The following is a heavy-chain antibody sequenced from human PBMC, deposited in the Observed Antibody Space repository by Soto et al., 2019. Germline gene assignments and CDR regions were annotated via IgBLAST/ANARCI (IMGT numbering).Heavy chain of an antibody. D-gene: IGHD4-17*01. CDR2: ISYDGSNK. CDR3: ARDLGGNHDYGGNYFDY. J-gene: IGHJ4*02. CDR1: GFTFSSYA. Sequence: QVQLVESGGGVVQPGRSLRLSCAASGFTFSSYAMHWVRQAPGKGLEWVAVISYDGSNKSYADSVKGRFTISRDNPKNTLSLQMNRLRAEDTAVYYCARDLGGNHDYGGNYFDYWGQGTLVTVSA. V-gene: IGHV3-30-3*01.